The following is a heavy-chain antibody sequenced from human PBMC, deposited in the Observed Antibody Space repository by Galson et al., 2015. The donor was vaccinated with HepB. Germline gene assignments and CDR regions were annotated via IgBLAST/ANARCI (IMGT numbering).Heavy chain of an antibody. J-gene: IGHJ4*02. CDR1: GGSISSSNW. CDR2: IYHSGST. Sequence: SETLSLTCAVSGGSISSSNWWSWVRQPPGKGLEWIGEIYHSGSTNYNPSLKSRVTISVDKSKNQFSLKLSSVTAADTAVYYCARFGSSGAAPSYYFDYWGQGTLVTVSS. V-gene: IGHV4-4*02. CDR3: ARFGSSGAAPSYYFDY. D-gene: IGHD1-26*01.